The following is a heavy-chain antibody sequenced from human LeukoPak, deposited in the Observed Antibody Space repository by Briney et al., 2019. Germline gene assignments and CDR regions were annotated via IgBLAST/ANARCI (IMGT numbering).Heavy chain of an antibody. CDR3: AKGLDTAIPDDAFDI. J-gene: IGHJ3*02. V-gene: IGHV3-48*03. D-gene: IGHD5-18*01. Sequence: PGGSLRLSCAASGFTFSSYEMNWVRQAPGKGLEWVSYISSSGSTIYYADSVKGRFTISRDNAKNSLYLQMNSLRAEDMALYYCAKGLDTAIPDDAFDIWGQGTMVTVSS. CDR1: GFTFSSYE. CDR2: ISSSGSTI.